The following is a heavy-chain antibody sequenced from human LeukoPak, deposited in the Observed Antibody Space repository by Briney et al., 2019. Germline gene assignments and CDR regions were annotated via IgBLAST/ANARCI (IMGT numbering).Heavy chain of an antibody. Sequence: GGSLRLSCEDSGFTFRSYEMNWVRQAPGKGLEWIAYLSSSGSAFSYADSVKGRFTIARDNAKNSVYLEMNSLRADDTAVYYCARGGPYYYDSSGYRWFDPWGQGTLVTVSS. J-gene: IGHJ5*02. V-gene: IGHV3-48*03. CDR3: ARGGPYYYDSSGYRWFDP. CDR2: LSSSGSAF. CDR1: GFTFRSYE. D-gene: IGHD3-22*01.